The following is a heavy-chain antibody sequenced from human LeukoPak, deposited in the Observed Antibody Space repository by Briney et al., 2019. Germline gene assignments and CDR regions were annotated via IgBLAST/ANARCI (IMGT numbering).Heavy chain of an antibody. CDR2: IYHSGST. D-gene: IGHD3-22*01. J-gene: IGHJ5*02. CDR1: GYSISSGYY. Sequence: SETLSLTCTVSGYSISSGYYWGWIRQPPGKGLEWIGSIYHSGSTYYNPSLKSRVTISVDTSKNQFSLKLSSVTAADTAVYYCARDLERDYYDSSGPSGWFDPWGQGTLVTVSS. CDR3: ARDLERDYYDSSGPSGWFDP. V-gene: IGHV4-38-2*02.